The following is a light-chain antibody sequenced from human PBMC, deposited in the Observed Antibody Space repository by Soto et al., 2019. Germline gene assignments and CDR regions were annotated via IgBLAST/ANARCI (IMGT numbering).Light chain of an antibody. CDR1: QSVSSSY. CDR2: GAS. J-gene: IGKJ1*01. CDR3: QQDGSSPRT. Sequence: EIVLTQSPGTLSLSPGERATLSCRAGQSVSSSYLAWYQQKPGQAPRLLIYGASSRATGIPDRFSGSGSGTDFPLIISRLEPEDFAVYYCQQDGSSPRTFGQGTKVEIK. V-gene: IGKV3-20*01.